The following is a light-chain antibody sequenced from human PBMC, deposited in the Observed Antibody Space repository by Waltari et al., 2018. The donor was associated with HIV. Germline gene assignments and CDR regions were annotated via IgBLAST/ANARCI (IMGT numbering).Light chain of an antibody. J-gene: IGKJ2*01. CDR1: QSVNSY. V-gene: IGKV3-15*01. CDR3: QHFLFGPVT. CDR2: DAS. Sequence: EIVMPQSPATLSVSLGATATLSCRARQSVNSYFACYQHKPGQPPRLLIYDASTRATSVPAKFGGSGSENEVTHPSSTLTSEDFAVYYCQHFLFGPVTFGHGPKLEI.